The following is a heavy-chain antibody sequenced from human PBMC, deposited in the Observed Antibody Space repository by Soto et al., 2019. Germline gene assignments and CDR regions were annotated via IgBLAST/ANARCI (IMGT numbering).Heavy chain of an antibody. V-gene: IGHV3-30-3*01. CDR2: ISDDGSNK. CDR1: GFTFSSYA. CDR3: ARETYYDFWSGPYFGMDV. Sequence: QVQLVESGGGVVQPGRSPRLSCAASGFTFSSYAMHWVRQAPGKGLEWVAVISDDGSNKYYADSVKGRFTISRDNSKNTLYLQMNSLRAEDTAVYYCARETYYDFWSGPYFGMDVWGQGTTVTVSS. J-gene: IGHJ6*02. D-gene: IGHD3-3*01.